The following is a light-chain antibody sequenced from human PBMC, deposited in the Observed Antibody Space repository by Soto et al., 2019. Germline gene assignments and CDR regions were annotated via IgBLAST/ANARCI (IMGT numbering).Light chain of an antibody. J-gene: IGKJ5*01. CDR1: QSVSSN. V-gene: IGKV3-15*01. Sequence: IVLTQAPATLSVSPGERATLSCRASQSVSSNLAWYQQKPGQAPRLLIYGASTRATGIPARFSGSGSGTEFTLTISSLQSEDFAVYYCKQYHNWRPGTFGQGTRLEIK. CDR2: GAS. CDR3: KQYHNWRPGT.